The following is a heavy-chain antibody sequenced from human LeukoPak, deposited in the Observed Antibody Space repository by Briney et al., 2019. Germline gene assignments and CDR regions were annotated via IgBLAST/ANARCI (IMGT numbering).Heavy chain of an antibody. CDR3: ARGRRGIVGAPAQGHKDY. CDR2: ISSSSSYV. D-gene: IGHD1-26*01. CDR1: GFTFSSYS. Sequence: GGSLRLSCAASGFTFSSYSMNWVRQAPGKGLEWVSSISSSSSYVYYADSVKGRFTISRDNAKNSLYLQMNSLRAEDTAVYYCARGRRGIVGAPAQGHKDYWGQGTLVTVSS. J-gene: IGHJ4*02. V-gene: IGHV3-21*01.